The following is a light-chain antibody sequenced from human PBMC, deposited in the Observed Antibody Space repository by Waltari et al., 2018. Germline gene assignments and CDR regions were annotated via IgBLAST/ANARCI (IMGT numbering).Light chain of an antibody. CDR3: ASWDYSLNGVV. V-gene: IGLV1-44*01. Sequence: QPVVTQPPSASGTPGQRVTIPCSGSSSNIESNPVIWYQQLPGRAPKLLIYSNSHRPSGVPDRFSASTSGRSASLVISGLQSDDEGNYYCASWDYSLNGVVYGGGTKLTVL. J-gene: IGLJ2*01. CDR2: SNS. CDR1: SSNIESNP.